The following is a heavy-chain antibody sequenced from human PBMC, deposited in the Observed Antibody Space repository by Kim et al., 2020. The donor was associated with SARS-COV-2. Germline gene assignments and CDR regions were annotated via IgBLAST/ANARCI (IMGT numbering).Heavy chain of an antibody. CDR2: ISSSGNSI. CDR3: ARRGMVRNNDY. D-gene: IGHD3-10*01. J-gene: IGHJ4*02. Sequence: GGSLRLSCAASGFTFSTYEMNWVRQAPGKGLEWVSYISSSGNSIYYADSVKGRFTISRDNAKNSLYLQMSSLRAEDTALYYCARRGMVRNNDYWGQGTLVTVSS. CDR1: GFTFSTYE. V-gene: IGHV3-48*03.